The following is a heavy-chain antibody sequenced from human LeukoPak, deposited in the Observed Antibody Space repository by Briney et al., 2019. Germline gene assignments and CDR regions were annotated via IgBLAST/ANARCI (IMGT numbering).Heavy chain of an antibody. D-gene: IGHD3-10*01. CDR1: GYTFTSYY. V-gene: IGHV1-46*01. J-gene: IGHJ4*02. Sequence: ASVKVSCKASGYTFTSYYMHWVRQAPGQGLEWMGLINPSGGSTSYAQKFQGRVTMTRDTSTSTVYMELSSLRSEDTAVYYCARDGSGSYYTLPFDYWGQGTLVTVSS. CDR2: INPSGGST. CDR3: ARDGSGSYYTLPFDY.